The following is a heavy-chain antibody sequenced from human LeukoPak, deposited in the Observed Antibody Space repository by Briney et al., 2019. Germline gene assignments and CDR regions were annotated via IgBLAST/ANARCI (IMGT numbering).Heavy chain of an antibody. J-gene: IGHJ4*02. CDR2: INHSGST. Sequence: SETLSLTCAVYGGSFSGCYWSWIRQPPGKGLEWIGEINHSGSTNYNPSLKSRVTISVDTSKNQFSLKLSSVTAADTAVYYCAREYSSGWYRDFDYWGQGTLVTVSS. V-gene: IGHV4-34*01. CDR3: AREYSSGWYRDFDY. CDR1: GGSFSGCY. D-gene: IGHD6-19*01.